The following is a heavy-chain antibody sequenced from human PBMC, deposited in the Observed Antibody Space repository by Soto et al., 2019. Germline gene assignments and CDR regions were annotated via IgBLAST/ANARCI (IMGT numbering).Heavy chain of an antibody. J-gene: IGHJ6*02. D-gene: IGHD3-3*01. CDR2: IWYDGSNK. Sequence: QVQLVESGGGVVQPGRSLRLSCAASGFTFSSCGMHWVRQAPGKGLEWVAVIWYDGSNKYYADSVKGRFTISRDNSKNTLYLQMNSLRAEDTAVYYCAREANYDFWSGYYSYYYYGMDVWGQGTTVTVSS. CDR3: AREANYDFWSGYYSYYYYGMDV. CDR1: GFTFSSCG. V-gene: IGHV3-33*01.